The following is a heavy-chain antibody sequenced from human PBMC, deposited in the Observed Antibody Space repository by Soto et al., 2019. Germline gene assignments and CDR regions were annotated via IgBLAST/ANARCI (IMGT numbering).Heavy chain of an antibody. CDR2: INSDGSTT. D-gene: IGHD6-19*01. CDR1: EFTFSNYW. Sequence: EVQLVESGGGLVQPGGSLRLSCAASEFTFSNYWMYWVRQAPGKGLVWVSRINSDGSTTSYADSVKGRFTISRDNAKNTLYLQMNSLRVEETAVYYCARSPSSGWYYFDYWGQGTLVTVSS. J-gene: IGHJ4*02. CDR3: ARSPSSGWYYFDY. V-gene: IGHV3-74*01.